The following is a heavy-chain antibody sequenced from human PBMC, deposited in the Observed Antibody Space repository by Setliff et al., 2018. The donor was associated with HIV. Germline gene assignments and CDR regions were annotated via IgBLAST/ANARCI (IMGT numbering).Heavy chain of an antibody. CDR3: ATHVLQFLEWLSHFDY. Sequence: PSETLSLACTVSGGSISSYYWSWIRQPAGKGLEWIGRIYYSGSTNYNPSLKSRVTTSVDTSKNQFSLKLSSVTAADTAVYYCATHVLQFLEWLSHFDYWGQGTLVTVSS. D-gene: IGHD3-3*01. CDR1: GGSISSYY. CDR2: IYYSGST. J-gene: IGHJ4*02. V-gene: IGHV4-4*07.